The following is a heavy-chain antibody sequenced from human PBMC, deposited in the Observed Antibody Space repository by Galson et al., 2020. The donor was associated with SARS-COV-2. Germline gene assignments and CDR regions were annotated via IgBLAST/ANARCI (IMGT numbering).Heavy chain of an antibody. Sequence: ETLSLTCSVSGGSVSGAYYYWSWIRQPPGKGLEWIGYIYYSGPTSYNPSLKSRVTISVDTSNNHFSLNLRSVTAADTAVYYCARDRSAAGIDWYFDLWGRGTLVTVSS. CDR1: GGSVSGAYYY. J-gene: IGHJ2*01. CDR3: ARDRSAAGIDWYFDL. V-gene: IGHV4-61*03. D-gene: IGHD2-2*01. CDR2: IYYSGPT.